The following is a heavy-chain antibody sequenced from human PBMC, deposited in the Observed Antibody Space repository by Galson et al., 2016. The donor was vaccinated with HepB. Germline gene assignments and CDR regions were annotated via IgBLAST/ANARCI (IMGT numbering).Heavy chain of an antibody. Sequence: SLRLSCAASGFTFNRYTMHWVRQAPGKGLEWVAVISYDGSKKYYADSVKGRFTISRDNSKTTMYLQMNSLRAEDTAVYYCTRGDDSSAFYYGSFDYWGQGTLVTVSS. V-gene: IGHV3-30*04. D-gene: IGHD3-22*01. CDR3: TRGDDSSAFYYGSFDY. CDR1: GFTFNRYT. J-gene: IGHJ4*02. CDR2: ISYDGSKK.